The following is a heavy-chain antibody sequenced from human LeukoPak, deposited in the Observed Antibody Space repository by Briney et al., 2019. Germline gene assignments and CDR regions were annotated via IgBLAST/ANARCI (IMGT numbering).Heavy chain of an antibody. J-gene: IGHJ5*02. V-gene: IGHV3-21*04. CDR2: ISTSSSYI. Sequence: GGSLRLSCAASGFTFSSYSMNWVRQAPGKGLEWVSSISTSSSYIHYADSVKGRFTISRDNAKNSLYLQMNSLRAEDTAVYYCARAPKFRLVGVPKGPFDPWGQGSLVTVSS. CDR3: ARAPKFRLVGVPKGPFDP. D-gene: IGHD1-26*01. CDR1: GFTFSSYS.